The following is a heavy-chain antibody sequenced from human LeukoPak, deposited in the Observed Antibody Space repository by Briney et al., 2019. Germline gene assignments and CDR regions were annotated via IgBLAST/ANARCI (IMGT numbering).Heavy chain of an antibody. Sequence: GGSLRLSCAASGFTFTSYWMSWVRQAPGKGLEWVSAISGSGGSTYYADSVKGRFTISRDNSKNTLYLQMNSLRAEDTAVYYCAKEYCSSTSCYTPPSLWGQGTLVTVSS. J-gene: IGHJ4*02. CDR1: GFTFTSYW. CDR3: AKEYCSSTSCYTPPSL. V-gene: IGHV3-23*01. D-gene: IGHD2-2*02. CDR2: ISGSGGST.